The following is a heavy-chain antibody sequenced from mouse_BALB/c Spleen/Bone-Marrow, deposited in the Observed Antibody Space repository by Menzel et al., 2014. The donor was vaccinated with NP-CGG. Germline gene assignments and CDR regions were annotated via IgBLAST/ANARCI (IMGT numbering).Heavy chain of an antibody. V-gene: IGHV5-12-2*01. J-gene: IGHJ4*01. CDR3: ARQFELRWAMDY. D-gene: IGHD3-1*01. Sequence: EVKLMESGGGLVQPGGSLKLSCAASGFTFSSYTMSWVRQTPEKRLEWVAYISNGGGSTYYPDTVKGRFTISRDNAKNILYLQMSSRKSEDTAVYYCARQFELRWAMDYWGQGTSVTVSS. CDR2: ISNGGGST. CDR1: GFTFSSYT.